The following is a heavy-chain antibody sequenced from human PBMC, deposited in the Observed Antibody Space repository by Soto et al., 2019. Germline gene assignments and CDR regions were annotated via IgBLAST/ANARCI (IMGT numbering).Heavy chain of an antibody. V-gene: IGHV3-49*03. CDR2: ITSKAYGGTP. J-gene: IGHJ3*02. CDR3: NRLPTENRGLDAFDI. Sequence: GGSLRLSCTASGFTFGDYAMTWFRQAPGKGLEWVGFITSKAYGGTPQYAASVKGRFTISRDDSKSIAYLQMNNLKTEDTAVYYCNRLPTENRGLDAFDIWGQGTMVTVS. CDR1: GFTFGDYA. D-gene: IGHD4-4*01.